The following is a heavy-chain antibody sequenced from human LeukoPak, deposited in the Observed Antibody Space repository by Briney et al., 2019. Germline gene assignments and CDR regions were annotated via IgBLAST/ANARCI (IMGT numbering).Heavy chain of an antibody. Sequence: QAGGSLRLSCAASGFPFSSYAMSWVRQAPGKGLEWVSGFDGNGPNTYYADSVKGRWTISRDNSRNTLYLEMNSLRPEDTAIYYCAKPRTTGLGWAQFDYWGQGSLVTVSS. CDR3: AKPRTTGLGWAQFDY. J-gene: IGHJ4*02. D-gene: IGHD2-8*02. V-gene: IGHV3-23*01. CDR1: GFPFSSYA. CDR2: FDGNGPNT.